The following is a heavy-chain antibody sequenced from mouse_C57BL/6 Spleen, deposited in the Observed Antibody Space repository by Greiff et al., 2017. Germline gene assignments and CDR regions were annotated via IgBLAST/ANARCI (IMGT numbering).Heavy chain of an antibody. J-gene: IGHJ2*01. V-gene: IGHV1-74*01. CDR2: IHPSDSDT. CDR1: GYTFTSYW. CDR3: AISAGTYFDY. D-gene: IGHD4-1*01. Sequence: QVQLKQPGAELVKPGASVKVSCKASGYTFTSYWMHWVKQRPGQGLEWIGRIHPSDSDTNYNQKFKGKATLTGDKSSSTAYMQLSSLTSEYSAVCYCAISAGTYFDYWGQGTTLTVSS.